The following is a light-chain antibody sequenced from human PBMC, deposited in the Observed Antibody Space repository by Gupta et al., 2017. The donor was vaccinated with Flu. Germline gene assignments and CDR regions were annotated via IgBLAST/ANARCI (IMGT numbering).Light chain of an antibody. Sequence: QSALTHPPSASGSPGQSVPIPCRGTSSDIGGYNYVSWYQQYPGKGPKLMIYEVSKRPSGVPDRFSGSKSGNTASLTVFGLQAEDEADYYCSSYAGTNRVFGGGTKLTVL. CDR2: EVS. V-gene: IGLV2-8*01. J-gene: IGLJ3*02. CDR3: SSYAGTNRV. CDR1: SSDIGGYNY.